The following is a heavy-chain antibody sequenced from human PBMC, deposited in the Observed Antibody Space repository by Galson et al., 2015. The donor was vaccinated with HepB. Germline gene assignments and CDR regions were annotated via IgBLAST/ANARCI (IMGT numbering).Heavy chain of an antibody. CDR3: ARGAVVERIHFDY. Sequence: SETLSLTCTVSGGSISSYYWSWIRQPPGKGLEWIGYIYYSGSTNYNPSLKSRVTISVDTSKNQFSPKLSSVTAADTAVYYCARGAVVERIHFDYWGQGTLVTVSS. CDR1: GGSISSYY. J-gene: IGHJ4*02. CDR2: IYYSGST. V-gene: IGHV4-59*01. D-gene: IGHD1-1*01.